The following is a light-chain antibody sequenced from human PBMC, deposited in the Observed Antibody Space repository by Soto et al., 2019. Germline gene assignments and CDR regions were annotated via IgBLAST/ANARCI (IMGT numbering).Light chain of an antibody. Sequence: DIQMTQSPSTVSAYVGDSVTITCRASQTVGSWLAWYQQKPGTAPKFLIYDASTLESGVPSRFSGSGSGTEFTLTISSLQPDDFATYYCQQYDNYPLTFGGGTKVEIK. V-gene: IGKV1-5*01. CDR1: QTVGSW. CDR2: DAS. J-gene: IGKJ4*01. CDR3: QQYDNYPLT.